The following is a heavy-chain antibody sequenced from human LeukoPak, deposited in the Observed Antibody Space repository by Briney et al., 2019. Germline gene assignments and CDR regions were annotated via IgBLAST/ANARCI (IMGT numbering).Heavy chain of an antibody. CDR1: GYTFTSYG. D-gene: IGHD3-9*01. J-gene: IGHJ3*02. CDR3: ASFDRTRASDAFDI. V-gene: IGHV1-18*01. Sequence: GASVKVSCKASGYTFTSYGISWVRQAPGQGLEWMGWISAYNGNTNYAQKLQGRVTMTTDTSTSTAYMELRSLRSDDTAVYYCASFDRTRASDAFDIWGQGTMVTVSS. CDR2: ISAYNGNT.